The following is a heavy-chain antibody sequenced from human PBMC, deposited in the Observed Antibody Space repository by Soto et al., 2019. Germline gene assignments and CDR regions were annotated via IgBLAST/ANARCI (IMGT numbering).Heavy chain of an antibody. CDR3: ARAKGIAVVYYYGMDV. CDR2: IIPIFGTA. J-gene: IGHJ6*02. D-gene: IGHD6-19*01. V-gene: IGHV1-69*13. Sequence: SVKVSCKASGGTFSSYAISWVRQAPGQGLEWMGGIIPIFGTANYAQKFQGRVTITADESTSTAYMELSSLRSEDTAVYYCARAKGIAVVYYYGMDVWGQGTTVTVSS. CDR1: GGTFSSYA.